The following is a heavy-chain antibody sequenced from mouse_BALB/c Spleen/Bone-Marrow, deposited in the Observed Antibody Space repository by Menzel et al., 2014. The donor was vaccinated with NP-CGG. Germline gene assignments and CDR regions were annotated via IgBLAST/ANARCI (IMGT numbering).Heavy chain of an antibody. CDR2: IWGDGST. V-gene: IGHV2-6-7*01. CDR1: GFSLXGYG. D-gene: IGHD2-4*01. Sequence: VHLVESGPGLVAPSQSLSITCTVSGFSLXGYGVSWVRQSPGKGLEWLGMIWGDGSTDYNSALKSRLSISKDNSKSQVFLKMNSLQTDDTARYYCARDSFLITRALDYWGQGTSVIVSS. J-gene: IGHJ4*01. CDR3: ARDSFLITRALDY.